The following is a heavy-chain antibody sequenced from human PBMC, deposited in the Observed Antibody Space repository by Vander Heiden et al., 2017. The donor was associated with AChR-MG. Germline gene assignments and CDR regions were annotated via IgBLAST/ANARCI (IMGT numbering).Heavy chain of an antibody. J-gene: IGHJ6*02. Sequence: QVQLVESGGGLVKPGGSLRLPRAASGLTFSDYHMGWIRQAPGKGLEWVSDISSSGSTIYYADSVKGRFTISRDNAKNSLYLQMNSLRAEDTAVYYCARDKLVVVAANYYYYGMDVWGQGTTVTVSS. CDR2: ISSSGSTI. CDR1: GLTFSDYH. CDR3: ARDKLVVVAANYYYYGMDV. V-gene: IGHV3-11*01. D-gene: IGHD2-15*01.